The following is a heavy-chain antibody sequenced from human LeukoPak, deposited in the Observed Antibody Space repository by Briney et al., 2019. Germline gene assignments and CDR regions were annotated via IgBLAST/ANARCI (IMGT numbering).Heavy chain of an antibody. D-gene: IGHD3-22*01. J-gene: IGHJ3*02. CDR2: IYYSGST. CDR3: ARSERIIMILGGAFVI. Sequence: PSETLSLTCTVSGDSISSYYWSWIRQPPGKGLEWIGYIYYSGSTNYSPSLKSRVTISVDTSKNQFSLKLSSVTAADTAVYYCARSERIIMILGGAFVIWGQGTVVTVSS. CDR1: GDSISSYY. V-gene: IGHV4-59*08.